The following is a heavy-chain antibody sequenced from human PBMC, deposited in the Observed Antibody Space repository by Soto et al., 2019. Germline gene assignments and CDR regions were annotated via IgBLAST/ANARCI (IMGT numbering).Heavy chain of an antibody. Sequence: QVQLVQSGAEVKKPGASVKVSCKASGYTFTSYGISWVRQAPGQVLEWMGWISAYNGNTNYAQKLQGRVTMTTDTTRSTAYMELRRRRYDGTAVYYCARVGGRLGELSPDDYWGQGTLVTVSS. J-gene: IGHJ4*02. CDR1: GYTFTSYG. D-gene: IGHD3-16*02. CDR3: ARVGGRLGELSPDDY. V-gene: IGHV1-18*01. CDR2: ISAYNGNT.